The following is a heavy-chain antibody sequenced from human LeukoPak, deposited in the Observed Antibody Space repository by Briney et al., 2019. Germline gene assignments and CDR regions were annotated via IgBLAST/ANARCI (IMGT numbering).Heavy chain of an antibody. J-gene: IGHJ4*02. CDR1: GFAFSSYW. CDR3: ARDPGYSYGPHFDY. D-gene: IGHD5-18*01. V-gene: IGHV3-7*01. CDR2: IKQDGSEK. Sequence: GGSLRLSCAASGFAFSSYWMSWVRQAPGKGLEWVANIKQDGSEKYYVDSVKGRFTISRDNAKNSLYLQMNSLRAEDTAVYYCARDPGYSYGPHFDYWGQGTLVTVSS.